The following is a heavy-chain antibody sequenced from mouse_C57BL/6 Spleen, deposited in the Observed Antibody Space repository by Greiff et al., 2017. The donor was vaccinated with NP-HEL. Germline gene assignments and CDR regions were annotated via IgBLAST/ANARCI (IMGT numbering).Heavy chain of an antibody. CDR3: AREEDYYASWGY. CDR1: GFNIKNTY. Sequence: VQLQQSVAELVRPGASVKLSCTASGFNIKNTYLHWVKQRPEQGLGWIGRIDPANGNTKYAPKFQGKATITAYTSTTTAYLQLISLTSEDTAIYYCAREEDYYASWGYWGQGTTLTVSS. CDR2: IDPANGNT. D-gene: IGHD1-1*01. J-gene: IGHJ2*01. V-gene: IGHV14-3*01.